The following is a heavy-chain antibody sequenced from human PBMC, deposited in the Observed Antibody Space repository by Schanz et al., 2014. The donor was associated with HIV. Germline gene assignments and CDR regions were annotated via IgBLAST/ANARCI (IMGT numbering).Heavy chain of an antibody. Sequence: QVQLVESGGGVVQPGRSLRLSCAVSGFIFSNYGMHWVRQAPGKGLEWVADISHDGGTENYGDFVKGRFTISRDNSKNTLYLQMNSLRAEDTAVYYCARDVSHDSSGHYSDYYYGMDVWGQGTTVTVSS. CDR1: GFIFSNYG. J-gene: IGHJ6*02. CDR3: ARDVSHDSSGHYSDYYYGMDV. D-gene: IGHD3-22*01. CDR2: ISHDGGTE. V-gene: IGHV3-30*03.